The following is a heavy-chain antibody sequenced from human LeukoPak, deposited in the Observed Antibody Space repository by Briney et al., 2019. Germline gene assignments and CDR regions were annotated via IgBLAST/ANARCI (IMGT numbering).Heavy chain of an antibody. V-gene: IGHV4-61*02. CDR2: ISTSGST. CDR1: GGSISSGTNY. J-gene: IGHJ6*03. Sequence: SETPSLTCTVSGGSISSGTNYWSWIRQPAGKGLEWIGRISTSGSTDYNPSLKSRVTMSVDTSKNQFSLKLSSVTAADTAVYYCASSSSSSSDDFWSGYSVYYYMDVWGKGTTVTVSS. CDR3: ASSSSSSSDDFWSGYSVYYYMDV. D-gene: IGHD3-3*01.